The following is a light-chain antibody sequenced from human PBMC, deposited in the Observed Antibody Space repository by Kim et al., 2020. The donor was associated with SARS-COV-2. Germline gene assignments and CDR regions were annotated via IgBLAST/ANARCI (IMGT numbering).Light chain of an antibody. Sequence: HSLTISCTGTTSDVGGYNPVSWSQPHPGKAPQLMIYDVSMRPSGVPDRFSGSKSGNTASLTISGLQTEDESDYYCCSYAGSYTFLVFGTGTKVTVL. CDR3: CSYAGSYTFLV. CDR1: TSDVGGYNP. CDR2: DVS. J-gene: IGLJ1*01. V-gene: IGLV2-11*03.